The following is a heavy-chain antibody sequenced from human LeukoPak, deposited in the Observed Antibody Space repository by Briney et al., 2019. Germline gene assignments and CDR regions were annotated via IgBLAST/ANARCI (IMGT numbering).Heavy chain of an antibody. J-gene: IGHJ4*02. Sequence: PSGTLSLTCTVSGGSISSGGYYWSWIRQHPGKGLEWIGYIYYSGSTYYNPSLKSRVTISVDTSKNQFSLKLSSVTAADTAVYYCARGSYDSSGYYLSYFDYWGQGTLVTVSS. CDR2: IYYSGST. V-gene: IGHV4-31*03. CDR1: GGSISSGGYY. CDR3: ARGSYDSSGYYLSYFDY. D-gene: IGHD3-22*01.